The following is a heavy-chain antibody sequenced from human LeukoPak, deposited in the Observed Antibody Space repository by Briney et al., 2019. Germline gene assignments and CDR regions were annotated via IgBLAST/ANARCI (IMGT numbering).Heavy chain of an antibody. CDR2: ISSDSSYI. Sequence: PGGSLRFSCAASGCNFNTYTMKWVRPAPGNGLEWLSSISSDSSYIYYADAVQSRFTVSRDNAKYSLYLQMNSLRAEHTAVYYCVRGSYGAYDYWGQGSLVTVSS. V-gene: IGHV3-21*01. CDR3: VRGSYGAYDY. D-gene: IGHD4-17*01. J-gene: IGHJ4*02. CDR1: GCNFNTYT.